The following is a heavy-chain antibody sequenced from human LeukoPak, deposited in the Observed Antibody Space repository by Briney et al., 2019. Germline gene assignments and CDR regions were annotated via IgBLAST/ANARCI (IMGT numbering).Heavy chain of an antibody. CDR3: ARFYDSTGYFLDY. D-gene: IGHD3-22*01. CDR1: GYTFTGYY. CDR2: INPTSGDT. J-gene: IGHJ4*02. Sequence: ASVKVSCKASGYTFTGYYIHWVRQAPGQGLEWMAWINPTSGDTNYVQKFQGRVTMTRDTSITTAYMELSGLTSDDTAVYYCARFYDSTGYFLDYWGQGTLVTVSS. V-gene: IGHV1-2*02.